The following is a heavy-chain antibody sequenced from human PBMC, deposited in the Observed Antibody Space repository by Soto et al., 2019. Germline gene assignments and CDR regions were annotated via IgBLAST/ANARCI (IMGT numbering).Heavy chain of an antibody. CDR2: IYYSGST. Sequence: KPSETLSLTCTVSGGSISSSSYYWGWIRQPPGKGLEWIGSIYYSGSTYYNPSLKSRVTISVDTSKNQFSLKLSSVTAADTAVYYCANYYDSSGPLDAFDIWGQGTMVTVSS. D-gene: IGHD3-22*01. V-gene: IGHV4-39*01. CDR1: GGSISSSSYY. CDR3: ANYYDSSGPLDAFDI. J-gene: IGHJ3*02.